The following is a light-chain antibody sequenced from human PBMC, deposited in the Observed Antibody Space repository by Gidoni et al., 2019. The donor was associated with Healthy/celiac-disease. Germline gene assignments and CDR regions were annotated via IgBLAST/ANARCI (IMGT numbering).Light chain of an antibody. CDR1: KSVSSY. CDR2: AAS. J-gene: IGKJ4*01. V-gene: IGKV3-11*01. CDR3: QQRSNWPPALT. Sequence: EIVSPQSPATLSLSPGERATLSCRASKSVSSYLAWYQQKPGQAPGLLIYAASNRTTGIPTRFRGSGSGTDFTLTISSLEPEDFAVYFCQQRSNWPPALTFGGGTKVEIK.